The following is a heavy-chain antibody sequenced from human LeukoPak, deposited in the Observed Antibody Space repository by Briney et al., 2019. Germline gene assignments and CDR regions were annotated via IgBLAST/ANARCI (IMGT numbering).Heavy chain of an antibody. CDR2: ISGSGGRT. CDR1: GFTFSSYA. CDR3: AKADYGDFGPH. J-gene: IGHJ4*02. Sequence: GGSLRLSCAASGFTFSSYAMSWVRQAPGKGLEWVSAISGSGGRTYYADSVKGRFTISRDNSKNTLYLQMNSLRAEDTAVYYCAKADYGDFGPHWGQGTLVTVSS. D-gene: IGHD4-17*01. V-gene: IGHV3-23*01.